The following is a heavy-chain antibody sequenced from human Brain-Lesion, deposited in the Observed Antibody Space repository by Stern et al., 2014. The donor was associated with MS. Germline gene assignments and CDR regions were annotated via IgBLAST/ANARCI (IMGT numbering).Heavy chain of an antibody. J-gene: IGHJ6*02. V-gene: IGHV3-53*04. CDR1: GLTVANEY. CDR2: IYASGTT. CDR3: AREGGDDDDYYGLDV. D-gene: IGHD5-12*01. Sequence: EDQLVESGGGLVQPGGSLRLSCAASGLTVANEYISWVRQAPGKGPEWVSLIYASGTTAYADSVKGRFIISRHNSENTLSLQINSLRPEDTAVYYCAREGGDDDDYYGLDVWGPGTTVTVSS.